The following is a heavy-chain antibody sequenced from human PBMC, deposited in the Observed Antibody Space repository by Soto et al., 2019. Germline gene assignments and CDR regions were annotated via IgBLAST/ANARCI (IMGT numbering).Heavy chain of an antibody. D-gene: IGHD6-13*01. CDR1: GYTFTSYD. Sequence: QVQLVQSGAEVKKPGASVKVSCKASGYTFTSYDINWVRQATGQGLEWMGWMNPNSGNTGYAQKFQGRVTMXSXTSXSTAYMELSSLRSEDTAVYYCARERSAAGTGWFDPWGQGTLVTVSS. V-gene: IGHV1-8*01. J-gene: IGHJ5*02. CDR3: ARERSAAGTGWFDP. CDR2: MNPNSGNT.